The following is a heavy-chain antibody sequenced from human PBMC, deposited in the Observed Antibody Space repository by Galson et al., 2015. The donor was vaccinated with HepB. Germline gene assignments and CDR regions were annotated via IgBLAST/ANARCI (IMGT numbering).Heavy chain of an antibody. D-gene: IGHD3-10*01. V-gene: IGHV3-30*03. CDR2: ISYDGNSK. CDR3: ASDCDGSGSFYNMLGY. CDR1: GFTFYSYG. Sequence: SLRLSCAASGFTFYSYGMHWVRQAPGKGLEWVALISYDGNSKYYADSVRGRFTISRDNSKNTLYLQMNSLRDEDTAVYYCASDCDGSGSFYNMLGYWGKGTMVTVSS. J-gene: IGHJ4*02.